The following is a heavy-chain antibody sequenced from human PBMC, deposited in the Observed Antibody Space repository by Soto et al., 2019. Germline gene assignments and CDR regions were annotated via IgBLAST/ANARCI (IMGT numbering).Heavy chain of an antibody. D-gene: IGHD3-22*01. Sequence: SVKVSCKASGGTFSSYAISWVRQAPGQGLEWMGGIIPIFGTANYAQKFQGRVTITADKSTSTAYMELSSLRSEDTAVYYCASLDSPYYYDSSGYYNDGYFQHWGQGTLVTVSS. CDR3: ASLDSPYYYDSSGYYNDGYFQH. V-gene: IGHV1-69*06. J-gene: IGHJ1*01. CDR1: GGTFSSYA. CDR2: IIPIFGTA.